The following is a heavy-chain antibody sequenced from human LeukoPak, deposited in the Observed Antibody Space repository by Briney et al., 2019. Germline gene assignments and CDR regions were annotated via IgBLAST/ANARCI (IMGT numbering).Heavy chain of an antibody. Sequence: GASVKVPCKASGYTFTSYDINWVRQATGQGLEWMGWMNPNSGNTGYAQKFQGRVTMTRNTSISTAYMELSSLRSEDTAVYYCAVLYSSSWFYFDYWGQGTLVTVSS. V-gene: IGHV1-8*01. D-gene: IGHD6-13*01. CDR3: AVLYSSSWFYFDY. CDR2: MNPNSGNT. CDR1: GYTFTSYD. J-gene: IGHJ4*02.